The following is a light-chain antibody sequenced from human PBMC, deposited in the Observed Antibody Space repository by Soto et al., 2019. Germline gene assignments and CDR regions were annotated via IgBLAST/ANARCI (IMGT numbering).Light chain of an antibody. CDR2: AAS. J-gene: IGKJ3*01. CDR3: QKYDSPPVT. V-gene: IGKV1-27*01. Sequence: IQLTQSPSSLSAYVGDRVTISCRASQGISNYLAWYQQKPGKVPKLLMYAASTLQSGVPSRFSGSGSGTDFTLTITGLQPEDVATYYCQKYDSPPVTFGPGTKVDIK. CDR1: QGISNY.